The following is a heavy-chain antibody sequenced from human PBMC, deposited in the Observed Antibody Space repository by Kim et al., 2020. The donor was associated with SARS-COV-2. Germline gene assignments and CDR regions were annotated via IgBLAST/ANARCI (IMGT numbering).Heavy chain of an antibody. D-gene: IGHD1-26*01. J-gene: IGHJ4*02. CDR1: GFMFKVAW. V-gene: IGHV3-15*01. CDR2: IKSKTSGETI. Sequence: GGSLRLSCGASGFMFKVAWMSWVRQAPGKGLEWVGRIKSKTSGETIDYAAPVEGRFSISRDDSKSTLSLQMTSLKSEDTGVYYCVADHAAVGVGEFDYWGQGALVTV. CDR3: VADHAAVGVGEFDY.